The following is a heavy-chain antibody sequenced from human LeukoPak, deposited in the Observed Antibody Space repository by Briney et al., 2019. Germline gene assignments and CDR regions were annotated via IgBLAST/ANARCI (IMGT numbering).Heavy chain of an antibody. Sequence: ASVTVSCKASGYTFTSYGISWVRHAPGQGLEWMGWIRAYNGNTNYAQKLQGRVTMTTDTSTSTAYMELRSLRSDDTAVYYCARAFVVVVAATGGPLDYWGQGTLVTVSS. CDR3: ARAFVVVVAATGGPLDY. J-gene: IGHJ4*02. D-gene: IGHD2-15*01. CDR2: IRAYNGNT. V-gene: IGHV1-18*01. CDR1: GYTFTSYG.